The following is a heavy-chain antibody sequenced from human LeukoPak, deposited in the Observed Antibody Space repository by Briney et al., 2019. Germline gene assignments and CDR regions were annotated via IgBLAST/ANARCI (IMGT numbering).Heavy chain of an antibody. V-gene: IGHV3-73*01. CDR2: ITSKANSYAT. CDR1: GFTFSGSA. Sequence: GGSLKLSCAASGFTFSGSAMHWVRQASGKGLEWVGRITSKANSYATAHAASVKGRFTISRDDLKTTAYLQMNSLKTEDTAVYYCTRHGTYGAYDGWFDPGGGGTLVTVS. D-gene: IGHD4-17*01. CDR3: TRHGTYGAYDGWFDP. J-gene: IGHJ5*02.